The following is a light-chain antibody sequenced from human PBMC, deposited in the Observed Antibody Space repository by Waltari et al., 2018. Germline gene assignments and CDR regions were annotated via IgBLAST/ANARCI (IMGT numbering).Light chain of an antibody. Sequence: QSALTPPRSVSGSPGQSVTIPCTGTNSDVGGSEYVSWYQHHPGKAPKLMIYDVGKRPSGVPDRFSGSKAGNTASLTISGLQAEDEGDYYCCSYAGSYTTSVVFGGGTRLTVL. CDR2: DVG. J-gene: IGLJ2*01. V-gene: IGLV2-11*01. CDR1: NSDVGGSEY. CDR3: CSYAGSYTTSVV.